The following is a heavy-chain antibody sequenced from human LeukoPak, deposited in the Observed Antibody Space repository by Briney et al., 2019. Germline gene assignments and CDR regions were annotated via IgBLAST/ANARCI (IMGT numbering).Heavy chain of an antibody. CDR1: AFTFSRYN. CDR3: ARDSGDSYFYYMDV. Sequence: GGSLRLSCAASAFTFSRYNMNWVRQAPGKGLEWVSYISSSSSTIYYADSVKGRFTISRDNAKNSVYVQMNSLRAEDTAVYYCARDSGDSYFYYMDVWGKGTTVTVSS. V-gene: IGHV3-48*01. CDR2: ISSSSSTI. J-gene: IGHJ6*03.